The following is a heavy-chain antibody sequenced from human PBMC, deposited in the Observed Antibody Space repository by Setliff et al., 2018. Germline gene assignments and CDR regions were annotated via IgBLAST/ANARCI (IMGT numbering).Heavy chain of an antibody. Sequence: PGGSLRLSCAASGFAFNTYWMHWVRQVPGKGLVWVARINGDGSVANYADAVKGRFTISRDNAKNTLYLQMNSLRAEDTAVYYCARYRGIATLTSQYYYYIDVWGKGTTVTVSS. D-gene: IGHD4-17*01. J-gene: IGHJ6*03. CDR3: ARYRGIATLTSQYYYYIDV. CDR2: INGDGSVA. CDR1: GFAFNTYW. V-gene: IGHV3-74*01.